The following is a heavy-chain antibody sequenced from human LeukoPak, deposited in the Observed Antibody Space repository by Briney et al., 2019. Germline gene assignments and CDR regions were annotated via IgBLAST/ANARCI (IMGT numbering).Heavy chain of an antibody. D-gene: IGHD3-10*01. CDR1: GFTVSSNY. J-gene: IGHJ4*02. CDR3: AKLAKYFYGSETFYFFEH. Sequence: AGGSLRLSCAASGFTVSSNYMSWVRQAPGKGLEWVSVIYSGGSTYYADSVKGRFTISRDNSKNTLYLQMNSLRVEDTAVYYCAKLAKYFYGSETFYFFEHWGQGTPVTASS. V-gene: IGHV3-66*04. CDR2: IYSGGST.